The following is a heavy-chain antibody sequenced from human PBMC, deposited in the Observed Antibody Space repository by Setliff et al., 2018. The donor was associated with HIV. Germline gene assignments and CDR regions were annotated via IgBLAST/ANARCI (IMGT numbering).Heavy chain of an antibody. D-gene: IGHD3-16*01. Sequence: SETLSLTCTVSGGSISSYYWSWIRQPAGKGLEWIGHIYTSGSTNYNPSLKSRVTMSVDASKNQFSLKLSSVTAADTAVYYCARDVPWGDYYYYMDVWGKGTTVTVSS. CDR2: IYTSGST. J-gene: IGHJ6*03. CDR3: ARDVPWGDYYYYMDV. CDR1: GGSISSYY. V-gene: IGHV4-4*07.